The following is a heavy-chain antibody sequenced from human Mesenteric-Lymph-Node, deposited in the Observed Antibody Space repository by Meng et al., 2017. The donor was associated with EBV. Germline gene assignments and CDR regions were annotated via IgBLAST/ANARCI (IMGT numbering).Heavy chain of an antibody. V-gene: IGHV4-34*10. Sequence: VQRHEWWLRLVTPSESLSLTVTVSGGSFSDSYWSGPRQAPGKGLWLNLDSDHSRNTNYIPALMSLVTFSVYTSKNQFSLTLTSVTAAVTGVYYCARYRLATGPGDYWGQGTLVTVSS. CDR2: SDHSRNT. CDR3: ARYRLATGPGDY. CDR1: GGSFSDSY. J-gene: IGHJ4*02. D-gene: IGHD7-27*01.